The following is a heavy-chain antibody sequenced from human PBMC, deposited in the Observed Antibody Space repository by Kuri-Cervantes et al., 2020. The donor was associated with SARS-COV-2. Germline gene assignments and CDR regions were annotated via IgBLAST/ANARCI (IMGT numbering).Heavy chain of an antibody. J-gene: IGHJ6*03. CDR1: GFTFDDYA. D-gene: IGHD2-21*01. Sequence: LSLTCAASGFTFDDYAMHWVRQAPGKGLEWVSGISWNSGSIGYADSVKGRFTISRDNSKNTLYLQMNSLRAEDTAVYYCARVAGEGPIYYYYMDVWGKGTAVTVSS. V-gene: IGHV3-9*01. CDR3: ARVAGEGPIYYYYMDV. CDR2: ISWNSGSI.